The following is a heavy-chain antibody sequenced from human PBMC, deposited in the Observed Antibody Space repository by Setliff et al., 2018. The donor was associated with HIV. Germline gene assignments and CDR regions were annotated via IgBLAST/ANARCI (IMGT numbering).Heavy chain of an antibody. J-gene: IGHJ6*03. CDR1: SGSISSSTYY. Sequence: TSETLSLTCTVSSGSISSSTYYWGWIRQPPGKGLEWIGSIYYSGSIYYNPSLKSRVTISVDTSKNQFSLKLSSVTAADTAVYYCARGVASYYYYMDVWGKGTTVTSP. CDR2: IYYSGSI. V-gene: IGHV4-39*07. D-gene: IGHD5-12*01. CDR3: ARGVASYYYYMDV.